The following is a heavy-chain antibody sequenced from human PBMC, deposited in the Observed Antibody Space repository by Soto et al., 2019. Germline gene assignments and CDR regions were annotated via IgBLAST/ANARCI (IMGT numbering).Heavy chain of an antibody. V-gene: IGHV1-69*08. CDR2: IIPVADRA. CDR3: AREQSTGETNWFEP. CDR1: GGTLSTYT. J-gene: IGHJ5*02. Sequence: QVLLVQSGAEVKKPGSSVKVSCKASGGTLSTYTMTWVRQAPGQGLEWMGRIIPVADRAHYAQKFQGRVTTSANKTTRTAYMALTSLKFEDTAVYYCAREQSTGETNWFEPWGQGTLVTVAS.